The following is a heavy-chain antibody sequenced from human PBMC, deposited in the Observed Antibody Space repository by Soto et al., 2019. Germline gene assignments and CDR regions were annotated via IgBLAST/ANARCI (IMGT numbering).Heavy chain of an antibody. J-gene: IGHJ4*02. V-gene: IGHV4-59*01. D-gene: IGHD2-15*01. CDR3: ARVGGVAAPTFDY. CDR2: LYYSGNT. CDR1: GGSIRRFY. Sequence: PSETLSLTCTVSGGSIRRFYWSLVRQPPGKGLEWIGYLYYSGNTNYNPSLKSRVTISVDASKNQVSLRLTSVTAADTAVYYCARVGGVAAPTFDYWCQGTVVTVS.